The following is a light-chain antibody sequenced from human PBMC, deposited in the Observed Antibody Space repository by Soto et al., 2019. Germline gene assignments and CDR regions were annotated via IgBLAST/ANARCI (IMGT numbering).Light chain of an antibody. CDR1: SSDFAICNS. V-gene: IGLV2-14*01. CDR3: SSFTSSSSYV. CDR2: DVT. J-gene: IGLJ1*01. Sequence: QSVLTQPASVSGSPGQSSTLLCTGTSSDFAICNSGSWYQQHPGKAPKLMIHDVTNRPSGVSGRFSGSRSGNTASLTISGLQAEDEADYFCSSFTSSSSYVFGPGTKVTVL.